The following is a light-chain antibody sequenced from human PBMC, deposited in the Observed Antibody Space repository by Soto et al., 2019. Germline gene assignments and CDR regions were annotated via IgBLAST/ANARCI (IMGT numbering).Light chain of an antibody. V-gene: IGKV1-33*01. CDR3: QQHDGRPTMT. CDR2: AVS. Sequence: IQLTQSPSSLSASVGETVTITWRASQDIDNSLNWYQHKPGKAPKLLVYAVSFLETGVPSRFSGRGSGTVFSLTINSLQSDDFATYYCQQHDGRPTMTFGQGTRLDSK. CDR1: QDIDNS. J-gene: IGKJ5*01.